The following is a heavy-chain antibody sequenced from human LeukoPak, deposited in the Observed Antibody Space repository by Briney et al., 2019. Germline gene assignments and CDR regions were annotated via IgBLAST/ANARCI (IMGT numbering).Heavy chain of an antibody. CDR2: ISYDGSNK. CDR3: ARDVPGTIFGVVTALGAFDI. D-gene: IGHD3-3*01. Sequence: GRSLRLSCAASGFTFSSYAMHWVRQAPGKGLEWVAVISYDGSNKYYADSVKGRFTISRDNSKNTLYLQMNSLRAEDTAVYYCARDVPGTIFGVVTALGAFDIWGQGTMVTVSS. V-gene: IGHV3-30-3*01. CDR1: GFTFSSYA. J-gene: IGHJ3*02.